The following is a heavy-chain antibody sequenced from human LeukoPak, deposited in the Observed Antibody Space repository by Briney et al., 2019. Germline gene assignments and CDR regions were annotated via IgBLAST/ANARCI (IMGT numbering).Heavy chain of an antibody. CDR2: ISWNSGTI. J-gene: IGHJ4*02. CDR3: AKVRGYSYGYFDY. CDR1: GFTFYDSA. D-gene: IGHD5-18*01. V-gene: IGHV3-9*01. Sequence: SGGSLRLSCAASGFTFYDSAMHWVRQPPGKGLEWVSGISWNSGTIDYADSVKGRFTISRDNAKNSLYLQMNSLRAEDTALYYCAKVRGYSYGYFDYWGQGTLVTVSS.